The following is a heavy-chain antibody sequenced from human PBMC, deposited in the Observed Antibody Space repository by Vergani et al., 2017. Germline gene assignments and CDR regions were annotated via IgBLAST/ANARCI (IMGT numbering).Heavy chain of an antibody. D-gene: IGHD6-6*01. CDR2: INHSGST. CDR1: GGSFSGYY. CDR3: AGPAYSSSSRRYYYYMDV. J-gene: IGHJ6*03. V-gene: IGHV4-34*01. Sequence: QVQLQQWGAGLLKPSETLSLTCAVYGGSFSGYYWSWIRQPPGKGLEWIGEINHSGSTNYNPSLKSRVTISVDTSKNQFSLKLSSVTAADTAVYYCAGPAYSSSSRRYYYYMDVWGKGTTVTVSS.